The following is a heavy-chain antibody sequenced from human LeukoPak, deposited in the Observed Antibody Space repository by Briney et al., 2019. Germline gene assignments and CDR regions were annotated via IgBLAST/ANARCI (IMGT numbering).Heavy chain of an antibody. Sequence: ASVKVSCKVSGYTLTELSMHWVRQAPGKGLEWRGGFDPEDGETIYAQKFQGRVIMTEDTSTDTAYMELSSLRSEDTAVYYCATVGPDIVVVVAATYYFDYWGQGTLVTVSS. V-gene: IGHV1-24*01. CDR3: ATVGPDIVVVVAATYYFDY. D-gene: IGHD2-15*01. CDR1: GYTLTELS. CDR2: FDPEDGET. J-gene: IGHJ4*02.